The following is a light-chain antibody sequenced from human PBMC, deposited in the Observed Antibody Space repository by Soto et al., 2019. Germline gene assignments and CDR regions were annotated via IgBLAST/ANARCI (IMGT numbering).Light chain of an antibody. CDR1: LSVSSS. Sequence: ETVLTQSPGTLSLSPGERATLSCRASLSVSSSLAWYQQKPAQAPRLLIYGASSRATGIPDRFSGSGSGTDFTLTISRLEPEDVAVFYCQQYGTSPITFGHGTRLEIK. J-gene: IGKJ5*01. CDR3: QQYGTSPIT. CDR2: GAS. V-gene: IGKV3-20*01.